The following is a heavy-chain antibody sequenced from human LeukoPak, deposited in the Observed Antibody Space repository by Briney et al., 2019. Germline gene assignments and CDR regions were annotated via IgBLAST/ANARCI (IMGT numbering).Heavy chain of an antibody. D-gene: IGHD2-15*01. CDR2: INWNGGST. V-gene: IGHV3-20*01. CDR1: GFTFDDYG. CDR3: ARGGYCSGGSGDWFDP. J-gene: IGHJ5*02. Sequence: GGSLRLSCAASGFTFDDYGMSWVRQAPGKGLEWVSGINWNGGSTGYADSVKGRFTISRDNAKNSLYLQMNSLRAEDTALYHCARGGYCSGGSGDWFDPWGQGTLVTVFS.